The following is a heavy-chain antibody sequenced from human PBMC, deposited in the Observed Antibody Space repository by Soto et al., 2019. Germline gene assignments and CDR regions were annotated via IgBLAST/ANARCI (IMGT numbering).Heavy chain of an antibody. Sequence: PGGSLRLSCAASGFTFSSYAMSWVRRAPGKGLECVSTISGSGGTTYYADSVKGRYTISRDNSKNTLYLQMNSLRAEDTAVYYCAKVRSNKIFDVVSLFDYWGQGTLVTVSS. D-gene: IGHD3-3*01. V-gene: IGHV3-23*01. CDR1: GFTFSSYA. J-gene: IGHJ4*02. CDR3: AKVRSNKIFDVVSLFDY. CDR2: ISGSGGTT.